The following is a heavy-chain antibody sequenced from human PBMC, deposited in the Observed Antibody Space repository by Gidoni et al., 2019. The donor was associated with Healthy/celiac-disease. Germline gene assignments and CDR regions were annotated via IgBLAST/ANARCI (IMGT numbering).Heavy chain of an antibody. CDR2: IKQDGSEK. V-gene: IGHV3-7*03. CDR3: ARDSGYDPGFDP. D-gene: IGHD5-12*01. Sequence: EVQLVESGGGLVQPGGSLRLSCAASGFPFRSYWMSWVRQAPGKGLEWVANIKQDGSEKYYVDSVKGRFTISRDNAKNSLYLQMNSLRAEDTAVYYCARDSGYDPGFDPWGQGTLVTVSS. J-gene: IGHJ5*02. CDR1: GFPFRSYW.